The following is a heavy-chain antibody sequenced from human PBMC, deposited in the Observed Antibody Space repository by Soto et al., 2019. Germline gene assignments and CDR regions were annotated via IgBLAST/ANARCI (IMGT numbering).Heavy chain of an antibody. CDR3: ARDYLSSKLSLSYFDF. D-gene: IGHD2-2*01. Sequence: QVQLVQSGAEVTRPGASVKVSCKASGYSFISHYIHWVRQAPGQGLEWMGFINPSGGSATLAQKYQGRVTMNRDTYTSTVYMELTILRSEDAAVYYCARDYLSSKLSLSYFDFWGQGTLVTVSS. V-gene: IGHV1-46*01. CDR1: GYSFISHY. J-gene: IGHJ4*02. CDR2: INPSGGSA.